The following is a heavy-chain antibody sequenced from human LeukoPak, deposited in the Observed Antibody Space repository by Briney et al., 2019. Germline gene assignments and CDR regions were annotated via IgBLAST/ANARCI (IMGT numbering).Heavy chain of an antibody. CDR1: GGSLRRSNW. CDR2: IYHSGSN. J-gene: IGHJ4*02. Sequence: SGALSLTCAGCGGSLRRSNWCGWVRPPPGKGLGWSGGIYHSGSNNYNPSLQRRVTMSRDASKNQFSLKLSSVTAADTAIYYCAREGYLGYCSGGRCFSEYWGQGTLVTVSS. V-gene: IGHV4-4*02. D-gene: IGHD2-15*01. CDR3: AREGYLGYCSGGRCFSEY.